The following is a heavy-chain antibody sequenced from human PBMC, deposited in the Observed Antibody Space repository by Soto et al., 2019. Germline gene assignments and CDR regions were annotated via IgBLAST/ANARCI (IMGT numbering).Heavy chain of an antibody. CDR3: ARALYCSGGSCYYGMDV. CDR1: GFTFSSYE. CDR2: ISSSGSTI. D-gene: IGHD2-15*01. J-gene: IGHJ6*02. Sequence: GESLKISCAASGFTFSSYEMNWVRQAPGKGLEWVSYISSSGSTIYYADSVKGRFTISRDNAKNSLYLQMNSLRAEDTAVYYCARALYCSGGSCYYGMDVWGQGTTVTVSS. V-gene: IGHV3-48*03.